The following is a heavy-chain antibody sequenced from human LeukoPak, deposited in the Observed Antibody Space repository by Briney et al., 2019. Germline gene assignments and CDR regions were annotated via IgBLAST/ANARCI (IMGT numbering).Heavy chain of an antibody. CDR2: INHSGST. CDR3: ARDLAYCNCDH. J-gene: IGHJ4*02. CDR1: GGSFSGYY. Sequence: PSETLSLTCAVYGGSFSGYYWSWIRQPPGRGLEWIGEINHSGSTNYNPSLKSRVTISVDTSKNQFSLTLNSVTAADTAVYYCARDLAYCNCDHWGQGTLVTVSS. D-gene: IGHD2-15*01. V-gene: IGHV4-34*01.